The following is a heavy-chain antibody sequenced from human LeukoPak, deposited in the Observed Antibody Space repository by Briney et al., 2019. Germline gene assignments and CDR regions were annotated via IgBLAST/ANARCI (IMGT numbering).Heavy chain of an antibody. CDR2: IIPIFGTA. CDR1: GGTFSSYA. J-gene: IGHJ4*02. D-gene: IGHD5-12*01. CDR3: ASYIVATIKERSYFDY. V-gene: IGHV1-69*13. Sequence: ASVKVSCKASGGTFSSYAISWVRRAPGQGLEWRGGIIPIFGTANYAQKFQGRVTITADESTSTAYMELSSLRSEDTAVYYCASYIVATIKERSYFDYWGQGTLLTASS.